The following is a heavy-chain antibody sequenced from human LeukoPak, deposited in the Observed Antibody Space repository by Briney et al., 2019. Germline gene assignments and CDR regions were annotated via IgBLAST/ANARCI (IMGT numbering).Heavy chain of an antibody. CDR1: GGTFSSYA. J-gene: IGHJ4*02. CDR3: ARDGVRLTAVAAPWYFDY. V-gene: IGHV1-69*05. D-gene: IGHD6-19*01. CDR2: IIPIFGTA. Sequence: ASVKVSCKASGGTFSSYAISWVRQAPGQGLEWMGGIIPIFGTANYAQKFQGRVTITTDESTSTAYMELRSMRSEDTAVYYCARDGVRLTAVAAPWYFDYWGQGTLVTVSS.